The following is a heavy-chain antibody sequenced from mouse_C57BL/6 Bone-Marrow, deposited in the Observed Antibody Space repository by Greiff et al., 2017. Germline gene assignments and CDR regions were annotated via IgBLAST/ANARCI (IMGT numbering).Heavy chain of an antibody. Sequence: QVQLQQPGAELVKPGASVKLSCKASGYTFTSYWMHWVKQRPGRGLEWIGRIDPNSGGTKYNEKFKSKATLTVDKPSSTAYMQLSSLTSEDSAVYYCARCITTVVAHWYFDVWGTGTTVTDSS. CDR3: ARCITTVVAHWYFDV. CDR1: GYTFTSYW. CDR2: IDPNSGGT. J-gene: IGHJ1*03. V-gene: IGHV1-72*01. D-gene: IGHD1-1*01.